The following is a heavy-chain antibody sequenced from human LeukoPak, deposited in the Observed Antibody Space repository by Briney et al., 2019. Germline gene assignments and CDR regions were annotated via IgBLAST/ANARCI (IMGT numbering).Heavy chain of an antibody. CDR3: ATQAGITIFGRYLDY. Sequence: PGGSLRLSCAASGFTFSNSWMNWVRQAPGKGLLWVSRINTDGSSTTYADSVKGRFTISRDNAKNTLYLQMNSLRAEDTGVYYCATQAGITIFGRYLDYWGQGTLVTVSS. V-gene: IGHV3-74*01. CDR2: INTDGSST. D-gene: IGHD3-3*01. J-gene: IGHJ4*02. CDR1: GFTFSNSW.